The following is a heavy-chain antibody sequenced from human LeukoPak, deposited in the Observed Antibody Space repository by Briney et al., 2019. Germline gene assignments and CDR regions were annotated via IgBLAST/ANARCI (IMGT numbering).Heavy chain of an antibody. Sequence: GGSLRLSCAASGFTFDDYAMHWVRQAPGKGLEWVSGISWNGGSIGYADSVKGRFTISRDNAKNSLYLQMNSLRAEDTALYYCAKAGGDYYDSSGYYYPYYFDYWGQGTLVTVSS. CDR2: ISWNGGSI. J-gene: IGHJ4*02. V-gene: IGHV3-9*01. D-gene: IGHD3-22*01. CDR1: GFTFDDYA. CDR3: AKAGGDYYDSSGYYYPYYFDY.